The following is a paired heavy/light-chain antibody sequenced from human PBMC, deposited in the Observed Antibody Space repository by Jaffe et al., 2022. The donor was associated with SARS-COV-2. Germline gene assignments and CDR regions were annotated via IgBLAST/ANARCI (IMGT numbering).Light chain of an antibody. Sequence: QSVLTQPPSVSAAPGQKVTISCSGSSSNIGNNYVSWYQQFPGTAPKLLIYDNNKRPSGIPDRFSGSKSGTSATLGITGLQTGDEADYYCATWDNSLSAGGVFGTGTKVTVL. CDR1: SSNIGNNY. V-gene: IGLV1-51*01. CDR3: ATWDNSLSAGGV. J-gene: IGLJ1*01. CDR2: DNN.
Heavy chain of an antibody. CDR2: INSDGSTT. V-gene: IGHV3-74*01. J-gene: IGHJ4*02. Sequence: EVQLVESGGDSVQPGGSLRLSCAVSGFTFSSYWMHWVRQAPGKGLVWVSRINSDGSTTTYADSVKGRFSISRDNAKNTLYLQMNSLRAEDTAVYHCVPGGMREGRELGYWGQGTLVTVSS. CDR3: VPGGMREGRELGY. CDR1: GFTFSSYW. D-gene: IGHD3-10*01.